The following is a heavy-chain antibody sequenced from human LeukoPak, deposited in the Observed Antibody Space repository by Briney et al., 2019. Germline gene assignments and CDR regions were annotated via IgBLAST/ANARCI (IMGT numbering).Heavy chain of an antibody. CDR1: GFTFSGYS. D-gene: IGHD3-22*01. V-gene: IGHV3-30*04. CDR3: AREARITMNTAAFDI. CDR2: ISYDGRNK. Sequence: GGSLRLSFVGSGFTFSGYSMHWVRQAPGKGLEWVAVISYDGRNKYYADSVKGRFTISRDNSKNTLYLQMNRLRAEDTTVYHCAREARITMNTAAFDIWGEGTMVTVSS. J-gene: IGHJ3*02.